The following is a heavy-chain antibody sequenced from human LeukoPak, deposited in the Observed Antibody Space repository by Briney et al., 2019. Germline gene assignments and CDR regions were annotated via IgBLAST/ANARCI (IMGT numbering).Heavy chain of an antibody. Sequence: SETLSLTCTVSGGSISSYYWSWIRQPPGKGLEWIGYIYYSGSTNYIPSLKSRVTISVDTSKNHFSLKLSSVTAADTAVYYCAGASTDQFDYWGQGTLVTVSS. CDR1: GGSISSYY. J-gene: IGHJ4*02. CDR3: AGASTDQFDY. CDR2: IYYSGST. D-gene: IGHD4-17*01. V-gene: IGHV4-59*01.